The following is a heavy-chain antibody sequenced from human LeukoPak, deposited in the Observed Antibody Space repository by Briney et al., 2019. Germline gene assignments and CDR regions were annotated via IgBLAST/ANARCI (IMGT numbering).Heavy chain of an antibody. V-gene: IGHV4-28*01. J-gene: IGHJ4*02. CDR1: GYSISSNHW. Sequence: SETLSLTCAVSGYSISSNHWWGWIRQPPGKGLEWIGYIFYAGSTYYNPSLKSRVTMSVDTSKNQFSLRLSSVTAVDTSVYYCARIGPILGAAWVDYWGQGTLVSVSS. D-gene: IGHD3-3*02. CDR3: ARIGPILGAAWVDY. CDR2: IFYAGST.